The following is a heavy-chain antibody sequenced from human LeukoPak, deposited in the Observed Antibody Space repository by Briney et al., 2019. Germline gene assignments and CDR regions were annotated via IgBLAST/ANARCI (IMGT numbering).Heavy chain of an antibody. J-gene: IGHJ5*02. D-gene: IGHD2-2*01. CDR1: GYSISSGYY. Sequence: MPSETLSLTCTVSGYSISSGYYWGWIRQPPGKGLEWIGSIYHSGSTYYNPSLKSRVTISVDTSKNQFSLKLSSVTAADTAVYYCARVPAAIGGFDPWGQGALVTVTS. CDR2: IYHSGST. CDR3: ARVPAAIGGFDP. V-gene: IGHV4-38-2*02.